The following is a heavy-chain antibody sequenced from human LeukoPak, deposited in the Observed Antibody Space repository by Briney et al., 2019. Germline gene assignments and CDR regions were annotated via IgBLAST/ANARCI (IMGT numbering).Heavy chain of an antibody. CDR2: ITTYNGST. D-gene: IGHD2-2*01. V-gene: IGHV1-18*01. CDR3: ARGIVPAARDYYYYYMDV. J-gene: IGHJ6*03. CDR1: GYTFTSYG. Sequence: ASVKVSCKASGYTFTSYGLSWVRQAPGQGLEWMGRITTYNGSTKYAQNYQGRVTMTTDTSTSTAYMELRSLRSDDTAVYYCARGIVPAARDYYYYYMDVWGKGTTVTVSS.